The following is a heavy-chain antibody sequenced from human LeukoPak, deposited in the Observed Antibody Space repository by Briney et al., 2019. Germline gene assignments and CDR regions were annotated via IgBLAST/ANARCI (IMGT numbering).Heavy chain of an antibody. CDR3: AGLYSNYGGY. J-gene: IGHJ4*02. CDR2: ISPDGSTT. Sequence: PGGSLRLSCAASGLTFSSYWMHWVRQAPGKGLVWVSRISPDGSTTGHADSVKGRFTLSRDNAKNTLYLQMNSLRAEDTAVYYCAGLYSNYGGYWGQGTLVTVSS. V-gene: IGHV3-74*01. D-gene: IGHD4-11*01. CDR1: GLTFSSYW.